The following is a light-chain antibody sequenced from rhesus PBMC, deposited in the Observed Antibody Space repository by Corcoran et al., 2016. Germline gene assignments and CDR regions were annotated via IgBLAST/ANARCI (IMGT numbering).Light chain of an antibody. CDR3: QQYEGAPPT. CDR2: KAS. J-gene: IGKJ1*01. CDR1: QGISSW. Sequence: DIQMTQSPSSLSASVGDRVTITCRASQGISSWLAWYQQKPGKAPNLLIYKASSLQSGVPSRFSGNGSGTDFTLTIRSLQPEAFATYNCQQYEGAPPTFGQGTKVEIK. V-gene: IGKV1-21*01.